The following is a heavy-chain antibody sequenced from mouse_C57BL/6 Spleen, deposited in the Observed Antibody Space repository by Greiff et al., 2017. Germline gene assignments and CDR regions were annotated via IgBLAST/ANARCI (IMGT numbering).Heavy chain of an antibody. CDR1: GFTFSDYY. CDR2: INYDGSST. V-gene: IGHV5-16*01. CDR3: ARETGKYFDA. D-gene: IGHD4-1*01. J-gene: IGHJ1*03. Sequence: EVKLVESEGGLVQPGSSMKLSCTASGFTFSDYYMAWVRQVPEKGLEWVANINYDGSSTYYLDSLKSRFISSRDNAKNILYLQMSSLKSEDTATYYCARETGKYFDAWGTGTTVTVSS.